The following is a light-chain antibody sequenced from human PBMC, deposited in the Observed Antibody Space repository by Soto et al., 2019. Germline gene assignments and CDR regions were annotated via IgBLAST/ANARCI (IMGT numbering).Light chain of an antibody. Sequence: EIVLTQSPGTLSLSPGERATLSCRASQSVSSGFLAWYQQKPGQAPRLIIYNASSRATAIPDRFSGSGSGTDFTLTISRLEPGDFAVYYCQQYGSSPQTFGQGTKVEIK. CDR1: QSVSSGF. J-gene: IGKJ1*01. V-gene: IGKV3-20*01. CDR3: QQYGSSPQT. CDR2: NAS.